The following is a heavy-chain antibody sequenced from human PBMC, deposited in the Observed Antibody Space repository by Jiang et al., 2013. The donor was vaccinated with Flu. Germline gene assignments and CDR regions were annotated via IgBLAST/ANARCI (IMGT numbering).Heavy chain of an antibody. J-gene: IGHJ4*02. Sequence: GPGLVKPSETLSLTCTVSGGSISSSSYYWGWIRQPPGKGLEWIGSIYYSGSTYYNPSLKSRVTISVDTSKNQFSLKLSSVTAADTAVYYCARVYFRGYCSGGSCYSLLDYWGQGTLVTVSS. V-gene: IGHV4-39*07. CDR2: IYYSGST. D-gene: IGHD2-15*01. CDR3: ARVYFRGYCSGGSCYSLLDY. CDR1: GGSISSSSYY.